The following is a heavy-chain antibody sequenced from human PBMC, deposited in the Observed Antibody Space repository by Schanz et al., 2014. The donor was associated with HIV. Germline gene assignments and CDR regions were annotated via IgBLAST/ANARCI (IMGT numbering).Heavy chain of an antibody. J-gene: IGHJ3*02. D-gene: IGHD6-13*01. CDR3: ARDLVDSSTWYDAFDI. Sequence: VQLLQSGAEVKKPGASVKVSCKTSGYTFASYGITWVRQAPGQGLDWVGWISPYNGDRKYDQKFQGRVTLTTDTSTNTAYMELRSLRSDDTAVYFCARDLVDSSTWYDAFDIWGQGTKVTVSS. CDR1: GYTFASYG. CDR2: ISPYNGDR. V-gene: IGHV1-18*01.